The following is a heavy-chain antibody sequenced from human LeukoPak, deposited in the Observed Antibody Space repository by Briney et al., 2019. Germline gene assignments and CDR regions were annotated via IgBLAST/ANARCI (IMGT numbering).Heavy chain of an antibody. D-gene: IGHD5-18*01. J-gene: IGHJ4*02. Sequence: GGSLRLSCAASGFTFSSYSRSWGRQAPGKGLEWVSSISSSSSYIYYADSVKGRFTISRDNAKNSLYLQMNSLRAEDTAVYYCARDVNVKTIQLWSVGFDYWGQGPLVTVSS. CDR3: ARDVNVKTIQLWSVGFDY. CDR1: GFTFSSYS. V-gene: IGHV3-21*01. CDR2: ISSSSSYI.